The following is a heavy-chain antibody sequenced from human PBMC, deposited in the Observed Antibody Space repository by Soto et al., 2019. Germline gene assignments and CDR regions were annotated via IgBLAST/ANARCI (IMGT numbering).Heavy chain of an antibody. CDR3: ARDRRWLQSRGYFDY. J-gene: IGHJ4*02. Sequence: QVQLVESGGGVVQPGRSLRLSCAASGFTFSSYAMHWVRQAPGKGLEWVAVISYDGSNKYYADSVKGRFTISRDNSKNTLYLQMNSLRAEDTAVYYCARDRRWLQSRGYFDYWGQGTLVTVSS. D-gene: IGHD5-12*01. CDR2: ISYDGSNK. V-gene: IGHV3-30-3*01. CDR1: GFTFSSYA.